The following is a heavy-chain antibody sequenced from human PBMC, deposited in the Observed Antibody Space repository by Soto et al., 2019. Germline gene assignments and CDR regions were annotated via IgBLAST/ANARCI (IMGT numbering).Heavy chain of an antibody. CDR3: ARDRDILVPEGVDY. CDR1: GYTFSNSG. CDR2: INSDNGNT. D-gene: IGHD2-2*01. J-gene: IGHJ4*02. V-gene: IGHV1-18*01. Sequence: SGKVSCKASGYTFSNSGISWVRQAPGQGLEWLVLINSDNGNTNYSXXLQGRVTXXTYTATSTAYXDLRSXSSDDTAVYYCARDRDILVPEGVDYWAQGTLVNVSS.